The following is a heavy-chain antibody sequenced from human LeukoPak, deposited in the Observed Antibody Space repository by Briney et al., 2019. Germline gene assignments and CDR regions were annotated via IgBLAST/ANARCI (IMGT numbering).Heavy chain of an antibody. D-gene: IGHD7-27*01. CDR2: IYYSGST. CDR1: GDSINCSDYY. J-gene: IGHJ4*02. Sequence: SETLSLTCTVSGDSINCSDYYWAWIRQPPGEGLEWIGTIYYSGSTYYKSSLKSRLTISVDSSKNQFSLKMISVTAADTGVYYCARHGNWDPFDYWGQGALVTVSS. CDR3: ARHGNWDPFDY. V-gene: IGHV4-39*01.